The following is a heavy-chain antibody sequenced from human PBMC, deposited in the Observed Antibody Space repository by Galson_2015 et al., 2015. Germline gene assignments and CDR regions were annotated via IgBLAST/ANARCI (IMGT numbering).Heavy chain of an antibody. D-gene: IGHD2-8*02. CDR1: GFTFSNFA. V-gene: IGHV3-23*01. CDR2: ISGSGGTI. CDR3: AKGGLLGNWFDP. Sequence: SLRLSCAVSGFTFSNFAMSWVRQAPGKGLEWVSVISGSGGTIYYADSVKGRFTISRDNSKNTLYLQMKSLRAEDTDLYYCAKGGLLGNWFDPWGQGTLVTVSS. J-gene: IGHJ5*02.